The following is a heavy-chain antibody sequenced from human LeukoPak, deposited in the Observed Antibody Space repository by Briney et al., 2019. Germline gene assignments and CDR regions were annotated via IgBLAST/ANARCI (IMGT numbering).Heavy chain of an antibody. D-gene: IGHD1-1*01. CDR2: ISSSPINI. Sequence: PGGSLRLSCAASGFTFSDYGMNWVRQAPGKGLEWVSYISSSPINIYYADSVRGRFTISRDNAKNSVVLQMNSLRAEDTAVYYCARGSADDDDQWIDPWGQGTLVTVSS. CDR3: ARGSADDDDQWIDP. V-gene: IGHV3-48*03. CDR1: GFTFSDYG. J-gene: IGHJ5*02.